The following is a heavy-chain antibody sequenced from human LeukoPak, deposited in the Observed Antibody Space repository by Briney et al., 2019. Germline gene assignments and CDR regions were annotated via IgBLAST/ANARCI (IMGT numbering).Heavy chain of an antibody. CDR2: INSDGSST. CDR1: GFTFSSYW. D-gene: IGHD3-10*01. CDR3: ASLPLWFGELSLYYYYYGMDV. Sequence: GGSLRLSCAASGFTFSSYWMNCVRQAPGKGLVWVSRINSDGSSTSAADSVKGRFTISRDTAKTTLYLQMNSLRAEDTAVYYCASLPLWFGELSLYYYYYGMDVWGQGTTVTVSS. J-gene: IGHJ6*02. V-gene: IGHV3-74*01.